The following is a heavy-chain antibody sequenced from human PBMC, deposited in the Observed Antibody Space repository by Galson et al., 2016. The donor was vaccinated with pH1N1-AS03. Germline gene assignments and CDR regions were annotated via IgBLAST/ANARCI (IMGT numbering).Heavy chain of an antibody. CDR2: IYYSGST. J-gene: IGHJ6*01. Sequence: LTCTVSGGSIRSSSYYWGWIRQPPGRGLEWIGTIYYSGSTYYNPSLKSRVTMSVDTSKNQFSLKVSSVTAADTAVYHCARAGIAAAVGFYYYYYGMDVWGPGTTVTVSS. V-gene: IGHV4-39*07. D-gene: IGHD6-13*01. CDR1: GGSIRSSSYY. CDR3: ARAGIAAAVGFYYYYYGMDV.